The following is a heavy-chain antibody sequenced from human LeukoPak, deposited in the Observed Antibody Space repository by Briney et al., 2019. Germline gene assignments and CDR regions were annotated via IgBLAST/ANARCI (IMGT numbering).Heavy chain of an antibody. Sequence: GGSLRLSCAASGFTFSRYWMHWVRQAPGKGLMWVSRISPDGSTTLYADSVKGRFTISRDNAKNTLYLQMNSLRAEDGAMYYCARDGSLPDYWGQGTLVTVSS. D-gene: IGHD2-15*01. CDR2: ISPDGSTT. V-gene: IGHV3-74*03. CDR1: GFTFSRYW. CDR3: ARDGSLPDY. J-gene: IGHJ4*02.